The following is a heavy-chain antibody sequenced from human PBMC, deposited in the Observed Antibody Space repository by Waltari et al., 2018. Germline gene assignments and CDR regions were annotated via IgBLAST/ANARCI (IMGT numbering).Heavy chain of an antibody. D-gene: IGHD7-27*01. CDR1: GFTFSPSW. V-gene: IGHV3-74*03. J-gene: IGHJ4*02. CDR3: VRDEPGDGLDY. CDR2: IESDESRT. Sequence: EVQLVESGGALVQPGGSLRLSCATSGFTFSPSWMHWVRQAPGKGLMWVAHIESDESRTTYAESVKGRFTISRDNAKNTVYLQMNSLRDEDTAVYYCVRDEPGDGLDYWGQGTLVTVSS.